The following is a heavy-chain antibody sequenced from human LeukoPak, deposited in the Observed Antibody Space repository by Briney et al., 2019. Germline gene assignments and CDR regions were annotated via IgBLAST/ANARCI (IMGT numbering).Heavy chain of an antibody. CDR1: GITLSNYG. CDR2: VSDSGGST. CDR3: AKRGVVIRVILVGFHKEAYYFES. J-gene: IGHJ4*02. D-gene: IGHD3/OR15-3a*01. Sequence: GGSLRLSCAVSGITLSNYGMSWVRQAPGKGLEWVAGVSDSGGSTKYADSVKGRFTISRDNPKNTLFLQMNSLRAEDTAVYFCAKRGVVIRVILVGFHKEAYYFESWGQGALVTVSS. V-gene: IGHV3-23*01.